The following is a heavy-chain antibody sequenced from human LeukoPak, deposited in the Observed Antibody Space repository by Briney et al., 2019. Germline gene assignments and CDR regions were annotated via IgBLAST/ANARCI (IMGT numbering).Heavy chain of an antibody. V-gene: IGHV3-20*04. J-gene: IGHJ5*02. CDR3: ATRWFGEAHDP. CDR1: GFTFDDYG. Sequence: PGGSLRLSCAASGFTFDDYGMSWVRQAPGKGLEWVSGINWNGGRTGYADSVKGRFTISRDNAKNSLYLQMNSLRAEDTALYYCATRWFGEAHDPWGQGTLVTVSS. CDR2: INWNGGRT. D-gene: IGHD3-10*01.